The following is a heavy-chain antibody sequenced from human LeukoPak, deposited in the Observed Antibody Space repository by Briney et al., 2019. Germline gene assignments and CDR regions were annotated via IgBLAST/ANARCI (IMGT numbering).Heavy chain of an antibody. CDR1: GFTFSSYA. CDR3: AKNRITIFGVALDY. CDR2: ISGSGGST. V-gene: IGHV3-23*01. D-gene: IGHD3-3*01. Sequence: GGSLRLSCAASGFTFSSYAMSWVRQAPGRGLEWVSAISGSGGSTYYADSVKGRFTISRDNSKNTLYLQMNSLRAEDTAVYYCAKNRITIFGVALDYWGQGTLVTVSS. J-gene: IGHJ4*02.